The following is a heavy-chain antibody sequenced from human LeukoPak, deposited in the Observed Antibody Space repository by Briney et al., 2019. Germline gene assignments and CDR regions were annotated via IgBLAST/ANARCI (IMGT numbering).Heavy chain of an antibody. Sequence: SETLSLTCTVSSGSISSSSYYWGWIRQPPGKGLEWIGSIYYSGSTYYNPSLKSRVTISVDTSKNQFSLKLSSVTAADTAVYYCARREGPLFDYWGQGTLVTVSS. CDR2: IYYSGST. J-gene: IGHJ4*02. D-gene: IGHD2-21*01. CDR3: ARREGPLFDY. V-gene: IGHV4-39*01. CDR1: SGSISSSSYY.